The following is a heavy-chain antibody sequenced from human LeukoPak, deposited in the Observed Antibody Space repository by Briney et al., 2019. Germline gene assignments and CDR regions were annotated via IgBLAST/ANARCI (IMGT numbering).Heavy chain of an antibody. CDR3: AKKYSTGLDP. D-gene: IGHD1-26*01. CDR2: ISSSSSYI. Sequence: GGSLRLSCAASGFTFSSYRMNWVRQAPGRGLEWVSSISSSSSYIYYADSVKGRFTISRDNAKNSQYLQMNSLRAEDTAVYYCAKKYSTGLDPWGQGTLVTVSS. V-gene: IGHV3-21*04. CDR1: GFTFSSYR. J-gene: IGHJ5*02.